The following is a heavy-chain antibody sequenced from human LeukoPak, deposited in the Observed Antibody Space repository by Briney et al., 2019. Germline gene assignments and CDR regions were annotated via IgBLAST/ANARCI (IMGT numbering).Heavy chain of an antibody. Sequence: SETLSLTCTVSGDSISSGGYYWSWIRQHPGKGLEWIGYIYYSGSTYYNPSLKSRVTISVDTSKNQFSLKLSSVTAADTAVYYCARDFPYCSGGSCERYYGMDVWGQGTTVTVSS. V-gene: IGHV4-31*03. D-gene: IGHD2-15*01. J-gene: IGHJ6*02. CDR1: GDSISSGGYY. CDR2: IYYSGST. CDR3: ARDFPYCSGGSCERYYGMDV.